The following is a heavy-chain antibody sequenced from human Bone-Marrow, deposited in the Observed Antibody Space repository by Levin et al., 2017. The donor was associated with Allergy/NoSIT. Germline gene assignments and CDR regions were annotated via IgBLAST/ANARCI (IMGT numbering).Heavy chain of an antibody. J-gene: IGHJ6*02. CDR1: GFTFSNYG. D-gene: IGHD5/OR15-5a*01. Sequence: GESLKISCVASGFTFSNYGVSWVRQAPGKGLEWVSALSGSGSNTFYADSVKGRFTISRDNSKNTLYLQMKSLRVEETGNYFCAKIDEDLHLVSGLRQYYYAMDVWGQGTTVTVSS. V-gene: IGHV3-23*01. CDR2: LSGSGSNT. CDR3: AKIDEDLHLVSGLRQYYYAMDV.